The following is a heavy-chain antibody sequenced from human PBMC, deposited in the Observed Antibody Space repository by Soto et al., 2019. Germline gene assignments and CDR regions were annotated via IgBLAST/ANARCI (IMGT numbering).Heavy chain of an antibody. CDR3: ARVGLPSDVVVPAAPGWFDP. Sequence: PSETLSLTCTVSGGSISSYYWSWIRQPAGKGLEWIGRIYTSGSTNYNPSLKSRVTMSVDTSKNQFSLKLSSVTAADTAVYYCARVGLPSDVVVPAAPGWFDPWGQGTLVTVSS. J-gene: IGHJ5*02. CDR1: GGSISSYY. CDR2: IYTSGST. D-gene: IGHD2-2*01. V-gene: IGHV4-4*07.